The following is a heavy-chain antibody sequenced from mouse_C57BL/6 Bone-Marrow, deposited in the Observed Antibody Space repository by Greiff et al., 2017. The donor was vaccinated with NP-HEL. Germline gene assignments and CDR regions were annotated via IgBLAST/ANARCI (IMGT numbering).Heavy chain of an antibody. J-gene: IGHJ1*03. Sequence: QVQLQQSGAELAKPGASVKLSCKASGYTFTSYWMHWVKQRPGQGLEWIGYINPSSGYTKYNQKFKDKATLTADKSSSTAYMQLSCLTYEDSAVYYCARSESATYWYFDVWGTGTTVTVSS. V-gene: IGHV1-7*01. CDR2: INPSSGYT. CDR3: ARSESATYWYFDV. D-gene: IGHD1-1*01. CDR1: GYTFTSYW.